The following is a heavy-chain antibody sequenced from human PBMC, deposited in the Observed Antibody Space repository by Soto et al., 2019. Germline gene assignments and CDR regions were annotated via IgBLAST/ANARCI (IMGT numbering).Heavy chain of an antibody. Sequence: GESLKISCAASGFTFSNAWMNWVRQAPGKGLEWVGRIKSKTDGGTTDYAAPVKGRFTISRDDSKNTLYLQMNSLKTEDTAVYYCTTVGYSYGFYYYGMDVWGQGTTVTVSS. CDR1: GFTFSNAW. J-gene: IGHJ6*02. V-gene: IGHV3-15*07. D-gene: IGHD5-18*01. CDR2: IKSKTDGGTT. CDR3: TTVGYSYGFYYYGMDV.